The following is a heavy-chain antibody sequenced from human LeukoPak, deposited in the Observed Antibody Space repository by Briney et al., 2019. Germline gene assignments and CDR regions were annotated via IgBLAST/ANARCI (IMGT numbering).Heavy chain of an antibody. CDR1: GGSISSSSYY. J-gene: IGHJ4*02. Sequence: SETLSLTCTVSGGSISSSSYYWGWIRQPPGKGLEWMGSINYSGSTYHNPSLKSRVTISVDTSKNQFSLRLTSVTAADTAVYYCVRGRPPSFFDYWGQGTLVTVSS. V-gene: IGHV4-39*07. D-gene: IGHD3-16*02. CDR3: VRGRPPSFFDY. CDR2: INYSGST.